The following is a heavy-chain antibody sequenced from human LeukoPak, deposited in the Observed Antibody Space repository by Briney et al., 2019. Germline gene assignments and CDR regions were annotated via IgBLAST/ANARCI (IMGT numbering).Heavy chain of an antibody. CDR2: IRSDGSNK. D-gene: IGHD6-13*01. J-gene: IGHJ4*02. CDR3: ARDLGEVGQQLVPFDY. V-gene: IGHV3-30*02. Sequence: GGSLRLSCAASGFTFSSYGMHWVRQAPGKGLEWVTFIRSDGSNKYHADSVKGRFTISRDNSKNTLYLQMNSLRAEDTAIYYCARDLGEVGQQLVPFDYWGQGTLVTVSS. CDR1: GFTFSSYG.